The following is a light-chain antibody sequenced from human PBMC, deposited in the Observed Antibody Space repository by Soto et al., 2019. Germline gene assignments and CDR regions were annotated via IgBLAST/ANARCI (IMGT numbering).Light chain of an antibody. J-gene: IGKJ4*02. Sequence: EIVLTQSPGTLSLSPGERATLSCRASQTITTLAWYQRKPGQAPRLLIYRVSSRATGVPDRFSGSGSGTDYTLTISRLEPEDFAVYYSQQYGNLPLTFGGGTKVNI. CDR2: RVS. V-gene: IGKV3-20*01. CDR1: QTITT. CDR3: QQYGNLPLT.